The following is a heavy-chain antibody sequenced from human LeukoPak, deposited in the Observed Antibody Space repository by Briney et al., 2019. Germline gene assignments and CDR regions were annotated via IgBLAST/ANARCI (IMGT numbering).Heavy chain of an antibody. J-gene: IGHJ4*02. CDR3: AKDRYYYDSSGYVTHFDY. V-gene: IGHV3-21*04. D-gene: IGHD3-22*01. CDR2: ISSSSSYI. CDR1: GFTFSSYS. Sequence: GGSLRLSCAASGFTFSSYSMNWVRQAPGKGLEWVSSISSSSSYIYYADSVKGRFTISRDNSKNTLYLQMNSLRAEDTAVYYCAKDRYYYDSSGYVTHFDYWGQGTLVTVSS.